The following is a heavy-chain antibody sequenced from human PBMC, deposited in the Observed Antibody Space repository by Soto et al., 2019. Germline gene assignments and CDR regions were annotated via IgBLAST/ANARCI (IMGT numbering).Heavy chain of an antibody. Sequence: SVKVSCKASGGTFSSYAISWVRQAPGQGLEWMGGIIPIFGIANYAQKFQGRVTITADKSTSTAYMELSSLRSEDTAVYYCARDCSSISCYPLDFWGQGTLVTVSS. V-gene: IGHV1-69*10. J-gene: IGHJ4*02. D-gene: IGHD2-2*01. CDR2: IIPIFGIA. CDR3: ARDCSSISCYPLDF. CDR1: GGTFSSYA.